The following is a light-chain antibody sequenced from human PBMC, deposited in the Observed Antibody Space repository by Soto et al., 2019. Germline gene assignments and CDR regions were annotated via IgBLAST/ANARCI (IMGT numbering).Light chain of an antibody. J-gene: IGKJ1*01. Sequence: DIQMTQSPSTLSASVGDRVTITCRASQSISSWLAWYQQKPGKAPKLLIYKASSLESGVPSRFSGSGSGTEITLTISSLQPDDFATYYCQQFHSFSPTFGQGTKVEIK. CDR1: QSISSW. CDR3: QQFHSFSPT. V-gene: IGKV1-5*03. CDR2: KAS.